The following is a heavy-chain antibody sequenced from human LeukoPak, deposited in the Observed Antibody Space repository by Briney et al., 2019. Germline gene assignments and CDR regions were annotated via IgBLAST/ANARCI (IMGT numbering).Heavy chain of an antibody. Sequence: ASVKVSCKASGYTFTGYYMHWVRQAPGQGLEWMGWINPNSGGTNYAQKFQGWVTMTRDTSISTAYMELSRLRSDDTAVYYCARVSDYGDYDAFDIWGQGTMVTVSS. CDR1: GYTFTGYY. CDR2: INPNSGGT. V-gene: IGHV1-2*04. CDR3: ARVSDYGDYDAFDI. D-gene: IGHD4-17*01. J-gene: IGHJ3*02.